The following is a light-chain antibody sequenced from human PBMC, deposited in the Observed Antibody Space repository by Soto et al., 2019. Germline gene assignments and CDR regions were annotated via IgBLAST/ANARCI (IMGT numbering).Light chain of an antibody. CDR3: QQSSSIPLT. J-gene: IGKJ3*01. Sequence: DIPMTQSPSSLSASVGDRVTITCRSSQSISTYLNWYQQKPGKAPKLLISAASGLQTGVPSRFSGSGSGTDFTLTISSLQPEDFSTYYCQQSSSIPLTFGPGTKVDFK. CDR1: QSISTY. V-gene: IGKV1-39*01. CDR2: AAS.